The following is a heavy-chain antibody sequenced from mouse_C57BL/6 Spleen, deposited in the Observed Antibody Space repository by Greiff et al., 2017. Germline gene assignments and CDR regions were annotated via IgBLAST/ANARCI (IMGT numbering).Heavy chain of an antibody. D-gene: IGHD1-1*01. V-gene: IGHV1-59*01. Sequence: QVQLQQPGAELVRPGTSVKLSCKASGYTFTSYWMHWVKQRPGQGLAWIGVIDPSDSYPNYNQKFKGKATLTLDTSSSTAYMQLSSLTSEDSAVYYCALITTVVGYWGQGTPLTVSA. J-gene: IGHJ2*01. CDR2: IDPSDSYP. CDR3: ALITTVVGY. CDR1: GYTFTSYW.